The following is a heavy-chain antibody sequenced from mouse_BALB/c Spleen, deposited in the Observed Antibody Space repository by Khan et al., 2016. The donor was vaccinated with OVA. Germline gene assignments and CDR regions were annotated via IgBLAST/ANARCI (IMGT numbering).Heavy chain of an antibody. CDR1: GYTFTEYT. V-gene: IGHV1-18*01. CDR2: INPNNGYT. J-gene: IGHJ2*01. D-gene: IGHD1-1*01. Sequence: VQLQQSGPELVKPGASVKISCKTSGYTFTEYTMHWVKQSHGKSLEWIGSINPNNGYTTYTQKFKGKATLTVDKSSSTAYMELRSLTSEDSAVYYCARGNYGGSSYGYLDYWGQGTTLTVSS. CDR3: ARGNYGGSSYGYLDY.